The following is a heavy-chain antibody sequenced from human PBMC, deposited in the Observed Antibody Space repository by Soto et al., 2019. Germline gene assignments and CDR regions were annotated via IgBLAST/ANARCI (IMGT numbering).Heavy chain of an antibody. CDR3: ARGGIIGTTPDY. Sequence: PGGSLKIACQGSGYSFDAYWIGWVRQMPGKGLEWMGIIFPGDSDTRYRPSFQGQVTISVDKSINTAYLQWSSLKTSETAMYFCARGGIIGTTPDYWGQGTQVTVS. V-gene: IGHV5-51*01. J-gene: IGHJ4*02. D-gene: IGHD1-7*01. CDR1: GYSFDAYW. CDR2: IFPGDSDT.